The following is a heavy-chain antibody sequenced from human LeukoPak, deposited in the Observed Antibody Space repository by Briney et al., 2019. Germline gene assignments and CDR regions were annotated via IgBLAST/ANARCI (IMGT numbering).Heavy chain of an antibody. J-gene: IGHJ5*02. CDR1: GFSFSNYW. D-gene: IGHD2-2*01. V-gene: IGHV3-7*01. CDR2: INEDGSQK. CDR3: ATGRSMPT. Sequence: PGGSLRLSCSVSGFSFSNYWKSWVRQAPGKGLEWVASINEDGSQKQYVDSVKGRFTISRDNAKNSLYLQVNSLRAEDTAVYYCATGRSMPTWGQGTLVTVSS.